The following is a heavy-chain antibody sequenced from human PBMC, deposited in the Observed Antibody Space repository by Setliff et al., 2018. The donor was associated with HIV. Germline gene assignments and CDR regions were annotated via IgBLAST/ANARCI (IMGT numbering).Heavy chain of an antibody. CDR1: GYTFPDYY. CDR3: AWGTQRPIDS. J-gene: IGHJ4*02. CDR2: VDPDRGDT. Sequence: ASVKVSCKVSGYTFPDYYIQWVRQAPGKGLEWMGLVDPDRGDTVYAEKFQGRVTITADRSLDTAYMKLSSLRSEDTAMYFCAWGTQRPIDSWGQGTLVTVSS. D-gene: IGHD3-16*01. V-gene: IGHV1-69-2*01.